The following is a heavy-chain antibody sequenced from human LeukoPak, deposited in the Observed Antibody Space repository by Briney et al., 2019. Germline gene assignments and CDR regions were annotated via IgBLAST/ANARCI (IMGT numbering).Heavy chain of an antibody. Sequence: PGGSLRLSCAASGFTFSRYTMNWVRQAPGKGLEWVSFINSISTNIYYADSVKGRFSMSRDNAKNSLYLQMNSLRAEDTAVYYCGKARGSYGINDAFDIWGQGTMVTVSS. CDR1: GFTFSRYT. D-gene: IGHD5-18*01. CDR3: GKARGSYGINDAFDI. V-gene: IGHV3-21*01. CDR2: INSISTNI. J-gene: IGHJ3*02.